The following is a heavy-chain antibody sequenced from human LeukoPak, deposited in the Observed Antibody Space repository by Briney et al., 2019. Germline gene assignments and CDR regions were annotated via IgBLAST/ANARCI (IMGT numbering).Heavy chain of an antibody. CDR2: ISGSSSTI. D-gene: IGHD2-15*01. J-gene: IGHJ4*02. V-gene: IGHV3-48*01. CDR3: ARSYCSGGSCTQIDY. CDR1: GFTFSSYW. Sequence: GGSLRLSCAASGFTFSSYWMSWVRQAPGMGLEWVSYISGSSSTIYYVDSVKGRFTISRDNAKNSLYLQMNSLRAEDTAVYYCARSYCSGGSCTQIDYWGQGTLVSVSS.